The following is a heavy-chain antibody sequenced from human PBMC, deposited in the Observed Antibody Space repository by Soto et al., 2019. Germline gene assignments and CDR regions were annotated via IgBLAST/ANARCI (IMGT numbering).Heavy chain of an antibody. CDR1: GFTCSSYS. J-gene: IGHJ6*02. Sequence: PGGSLRLACAAAGFTCSSYSLNWVRQAPGTGLEWVSYISSSSSTIYYADSVKGRFTISRDNAKNSLYLQMNSLRDEDTAVYYCARRYRVRGWDYYGMDVWGQGTTVTVSS. D-gene: IGHD1-26*01. V-gene: IGHV3-48*02. CDR2: ISSSSSTI. CDR3: ARRYRVRGWDYYGMDV.